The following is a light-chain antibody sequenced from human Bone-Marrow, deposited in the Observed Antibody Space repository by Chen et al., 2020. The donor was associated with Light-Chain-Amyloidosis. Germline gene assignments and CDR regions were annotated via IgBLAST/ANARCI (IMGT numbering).Light chain of an antibody. CDR3: CSYAGRGKM. V-gene: IGLV2-23*01. J-gene: IGLJ3*02. CDR1: ISDVGTNNL. CDR2: EAK. Sequence: QSALTQLASVSGPPGQSITIPCTESISDVGTNNLVSWYHHHPSKAPKLNIYEAKKRPSGVSHRYSGSRSGYTASLTISGLQAEDEADYYCCSYAGRGKMFGGGTKLTVL.